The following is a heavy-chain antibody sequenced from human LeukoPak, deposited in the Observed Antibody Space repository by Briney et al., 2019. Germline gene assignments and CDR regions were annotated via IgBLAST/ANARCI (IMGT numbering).Heavy chain of an antibody. V-gene: IGHV1-69*06. J-gene: IGHJ6*03. CDR2: IIPIFGTA. D-gene: IGHD1-14*01. Sequence: SVKVSRKASGYTFTSYAISWVRQAPGQGLEWMGGIIPIFGTANYAQKFQGRVTITADKSTSTAYMELSSLRSEDTAVYYCARDASGGDYYYYMDVWGKGTTVTVSS. CDR3: ARDASGGDYYYYMDV. CDR1: GYTFTSYA.